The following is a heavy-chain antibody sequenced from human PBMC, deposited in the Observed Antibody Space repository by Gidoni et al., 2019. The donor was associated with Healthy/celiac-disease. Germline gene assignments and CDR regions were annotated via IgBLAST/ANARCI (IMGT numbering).Heavy chain of an antibody. V-gene: IGHV1-69*02. Sequence: QVQLVQSGAEVKKPGSSVTVSCKASGGTFSSYTLSWVRQAPGQGLEWMGRIIPILGIANYAQKFQGRVTITADKSTSTAYMELSSLRSEDTAVYYCATQSSWGYWGQGTLVTVSS. J-gene: IGHJ4*02. CDR1: GGTFSSYT. CDR2: IIPILGIA. D-gene: IGHD7-27*01. CDR3: ATQSSWGY.